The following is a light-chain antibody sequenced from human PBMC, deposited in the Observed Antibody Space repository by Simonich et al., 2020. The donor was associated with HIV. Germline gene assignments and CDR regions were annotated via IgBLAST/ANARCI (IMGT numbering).Light chain of an antibody. CDR1: QGISGS. J-gene: IGKJ2*01. CDR3: HQSSSLPYT. Sequence: EIVLIQSPDFQSVTPKEKVTITCRANQGISGSLHWYQQKPDQSTKLLIKYITQSVSGVPSRFSGSESGPDFTLTINSLEAEDAATYYCHQSSSLPYTFGQGTKLEI. V-gene: IGKV6-21*01. CDR2: YIT.